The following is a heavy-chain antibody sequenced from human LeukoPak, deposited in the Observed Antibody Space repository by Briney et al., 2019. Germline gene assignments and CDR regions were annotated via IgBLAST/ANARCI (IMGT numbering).Heavy chain of an antibody. CDR1: GFTFGDYA. J-gene: IGHJ3*02. Sequence: GGSLRLSCTASGFTFGDYAMSWFRQAPGEGLEWGGFIRSKAYGGTTEYAATVKGRFTISRDDSKSIAYLQMNSLKTEDTAVYYCTRERERRIWFGELGDAFDIWGQGTMVTVSS. V-gene: IGHV3-49*03. CDR3: TRERERRIWFGELGDAFDI. CDR2: IRSKAYGGTT. D-gene: IGHD3-10*01.